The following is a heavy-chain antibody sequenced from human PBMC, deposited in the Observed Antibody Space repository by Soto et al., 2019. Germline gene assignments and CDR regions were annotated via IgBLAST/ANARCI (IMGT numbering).Heavy chain of an antibody. CDR3: AKSIIYDFWSGYYSALDY. V-gene: IGHV3-23*01. Sequence: PGGSLRLSCAASGFTFSSYAMSWVRQAPGKGLEWVSAISGSGGSTYYADSVKGRFTISRDNSKNTLYLQMNSPRAEDTAVYYCAKSIIYDFWSGYYSALDYWGQGTLVTVSS. CDR2: ISGSGGST. CDR1: GFTFSSYA. D-gene: IGHD3-3*01. J-gene: IGHJ4*02.